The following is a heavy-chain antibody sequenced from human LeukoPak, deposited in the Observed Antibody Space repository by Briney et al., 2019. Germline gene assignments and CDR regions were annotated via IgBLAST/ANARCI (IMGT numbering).Heavy chain of an antibody. D-gene: IGHD3-9*01. V-gene: IGHV3-23*01. Sequence: GGSLRLSCAASGFTFSSYAMSWVRQAPGKGLDWVSAISGSGDSTYYADSVKGRFTISRDNSKNTLYLQMNSLRAEDTAVYYCAKDLRYYDILTGYSRPGTYWGQGTLVTVSS. CDR3: AKDLRYYDILTGYSRPGTY. CDR2: ISGSGDST. CDR1: GFTFSSYA. J-gene: IGHJ4*02.